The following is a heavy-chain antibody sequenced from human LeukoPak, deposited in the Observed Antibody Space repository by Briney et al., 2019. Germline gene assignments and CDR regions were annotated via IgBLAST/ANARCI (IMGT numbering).Heavy chain of an antibody. D-gene: IGHD5-24*01. CDR2: IYPGDSDT. J-gene: IGHJ4*02. V-gene: IGHV5-51*01. CDR3: ARGRDAYNYGDY. Sequence: GESLQISCKGSGYTFANYWIGWVRQMPGRGLEWMGIIYPGDSDTRYSPSSQGQVTISVDKSISTAFLQWSSLQASDSAMYYCARGRDAYNYGDYWGQGTLVTVPS. CDR1: GYTFANYW.